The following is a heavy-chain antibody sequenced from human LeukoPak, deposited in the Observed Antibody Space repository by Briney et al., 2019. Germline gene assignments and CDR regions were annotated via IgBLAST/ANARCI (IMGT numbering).Heavy chain of an antibody. D-gene: IGHD6-19*01. J-gene: IGHJ5*02. CDR3: AGEVAVVGYNWFDP. V-gene: IGHV1-2*02. CDR1: GYIFTGYY. CDR2: INPDSGGT. Sequence: ASVKVSCKASGYIFTGYYMHWVRQAPGQGLEWMGWINPDSGGTNFAQKFQGRVTMTRDTSISTAYMELSRLRSDDTAVYYCAGEVAVVGYNWFDPWGQGTLVTVSS.